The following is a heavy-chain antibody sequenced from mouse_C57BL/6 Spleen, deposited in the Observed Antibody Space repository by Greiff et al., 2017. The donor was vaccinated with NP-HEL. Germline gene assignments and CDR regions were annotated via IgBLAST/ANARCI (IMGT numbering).Heavy chain of an antibody. CDR1: GFTFSSYA. CDR3: ARKGSNSFAY. V-gene: IGHV5-4*03. D-gene: IGHD2-5*01. CDR2: ISDGGSYT. Sequence: DVKLVESGGGLVKPGGSLKLSCAASGFTFSSYAMSWVRQTPEKRLEWVATISDGGSYTYYPDNVKGRFTISRDNAKNNLYLQMSHLKSEDTAMYYCARKGSNSFAYWGQGTLVTVSA. J-gene: IGHJ3*01.